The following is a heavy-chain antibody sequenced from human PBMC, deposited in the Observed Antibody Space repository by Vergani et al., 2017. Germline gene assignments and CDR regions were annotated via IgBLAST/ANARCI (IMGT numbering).Heavy chain of an antibody. CDR3: ARGCTRGTGNYYYYYDMDV. D-gene: IGHD7-27*01. CDR1: GGSFSGYY. Sequence: QVQLQQWGAGLLKPSETLSLTCAVYGGSFSGYYWSWIRQPPGKGLEWIGESNHSGSTNYNPSLKSRVTISVDTSKNQFSLKLSSVTAADTAVYYCARGCTRGTGNYYYYYDMDVWGKGTTVTVSS. CDR2: SNHSGST. J-gene: IGHJ6*03. V-gene: IGHV4-34*01.